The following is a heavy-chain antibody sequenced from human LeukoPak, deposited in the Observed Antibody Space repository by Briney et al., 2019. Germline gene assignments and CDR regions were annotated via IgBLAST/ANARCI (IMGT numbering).Heavy chain of an antibody. CDR1: GFTFSSYG. V-gene: IGHV3-30*03. CDR2: ISYDGSNK. CDR3: ARDMGFGELPDDY. Sequence: PGGSLRLSCAASGFTFSSYGMHWVRQAPGKGLEWVAVISYDGSNKYYADSVKGRFTISRDNSKNTLYLQMNSLRAEDTAVYYCARDMGFGELPDDYWGQGTLVTVSS. D-gene: IGHD3-10*01. J-gene: IGHJ4*02.